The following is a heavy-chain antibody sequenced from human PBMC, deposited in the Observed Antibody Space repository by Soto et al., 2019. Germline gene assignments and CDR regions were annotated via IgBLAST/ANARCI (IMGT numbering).Heavy chain of an antibody. V-gene: IGHV1-46*03. D-gene: IGHD6-19*01. CDR2: INPSGGST. CDR1: GYPFTSSY. Sequence: ASGKVSSKASGYPFTSSYMHWVRQAPGQGLEWMGIINPSGGSTSYAQKFQGRVTMTRDTSTSTVYMELSSLRSEDTAVYYCVIAVAGNNLFDYWGQGTLVTVSS. J-gene: IGHJ4*02. CDR3: VIAVAGNNLFDY.